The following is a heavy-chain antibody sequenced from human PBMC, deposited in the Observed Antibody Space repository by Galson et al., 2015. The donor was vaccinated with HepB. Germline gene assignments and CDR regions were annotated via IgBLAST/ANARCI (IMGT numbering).Heavy chain of an antibody. D-gene: IGHD3/OR15-3a*01. J-gene: IGHJ4*02. Sequence: LSLTCTVSGDSISSSYYYWGWIRQPPGKGLEWIGSVSYSGSTYYNPSLRSRVTISVDTSKIHFSLRLSSVTAADTAVYYCARRHPEGLFDYWGQGTLVTVSS. CDR2: VSYSGST. CDR1: GDSISSSYYY. CDR3: ARRHPEGLFDY. V-gene: IGHV4-39*02.